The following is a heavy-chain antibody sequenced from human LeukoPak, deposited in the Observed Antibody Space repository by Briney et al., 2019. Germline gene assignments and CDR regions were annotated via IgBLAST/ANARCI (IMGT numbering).Heavy chain of an antibody. D-gene: IGHD4-17*01. Sequence: SETLSLTCTVSGGSISSSSYYWGWIRQPPGKGLEWMGSIYYSGSTYHNPSLKSRVTISVDTSKNQFSLKLSSVTAADTAVYYCARGWSGDYASWFDPWGQGTLVTVSS. CDR1: GGSISSSSYY. CDR3: ARGWSGDYASWFDP. V-gene: IGHV4-39*01. CDR2: IYYSGST. J-gene: IGHJ5*02.